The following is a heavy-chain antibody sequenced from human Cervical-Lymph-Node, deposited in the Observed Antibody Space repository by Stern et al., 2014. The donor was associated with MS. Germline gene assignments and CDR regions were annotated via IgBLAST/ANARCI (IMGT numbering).Heavy chain of an antibody. CDR1: GFTFSSYS. Sequence: VQLVESGGGLVQPGGSLRLSCAASGFTFSSYSMNWVRQAPGKGLEWVSYISSSSSTIYYADSVKGRFTISRDNAKNSLYLQMNSLRAEDTAVYYCARDSIALFQHWGQGTLVTVSS. CDR3: ARDSIALFQH. D-gene: IGHD6-6*01. CDR2: ISSSSSTI. J-gene: IGHJ1*01. V-gene: IGHV3-48*01.